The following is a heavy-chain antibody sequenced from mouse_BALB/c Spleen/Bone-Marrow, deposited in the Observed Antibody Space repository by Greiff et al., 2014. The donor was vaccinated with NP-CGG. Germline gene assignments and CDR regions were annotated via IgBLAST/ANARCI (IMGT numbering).Heavy chain of an antibody. V-gene: IGHV1-9*01. CDR2: ILPGSGST. J-gene: IGHJ2*01. CDR3: ARDYYYDSCYFDY. D-gene: IGHD1-1*01. CDR1: GFTLSSYC. Sequence: QVKLEESGAELMKPGASVKISCTATGFTLSSYCIQWVKQRPGHGLEWIGEILPGSGSTNYNAKFKGKATITADTSSNTAYMQLSSLTSEDSAVYYCARDYYYDSCYFDYWGQGTTLTVSS.